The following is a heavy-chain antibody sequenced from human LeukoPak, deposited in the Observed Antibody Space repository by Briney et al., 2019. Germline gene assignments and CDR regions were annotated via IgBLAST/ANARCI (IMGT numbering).Heavy chain of an antibody. V-gene: IGHV4-34*01. CDR3: ARGPEKTLRFDP. D-gene: IGHD2-21*02. J-gene: IGHJ5*02. Sequence: SETLSLTCAVYGGSFSGYYWSWIRQPPGKGLEWIGEINHSGSTNYNPSLKSRVTISVDTSKNQFSLKLSSVTAADTAVYYCARGPEKTLRFDPWGQGTLVTVSS. CDR2: INHSGST. CDR1: GGSFSGYY.